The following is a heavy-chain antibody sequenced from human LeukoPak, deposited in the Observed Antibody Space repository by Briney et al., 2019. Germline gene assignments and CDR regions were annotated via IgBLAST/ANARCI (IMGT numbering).Heavy chain of an antibody. CDR2: ISGSGGST. D-gene: IGHD3-9*01. CDR3: AKAPYDILTGYPD. V-gene: IGHV3-23*01. Sequence: ETLSLTCTVSGGSISSSSYYWGWIRQPPGTGLEWVSAISGSGGSTYYADSVKGRFTISRDNSKNTLYLQMNSLRAEDTAVYYCAKAPYDILTGYPDWGQGTLVTVSS. CDR1: GGSISSSSYY. J-gene: IGHJ4*02.